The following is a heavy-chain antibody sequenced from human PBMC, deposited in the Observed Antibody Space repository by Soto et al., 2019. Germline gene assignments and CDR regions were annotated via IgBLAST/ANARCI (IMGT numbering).Heavy chain of an antibody. Sequence: SVKVSCKASGGTFSSYAISWVRQAPGQGLEWMGGIIPIFGTANYAQKFRGRVTITADESTSTAYMELSSLRSEDTAVYYCARDLGDTYGMDVWGQGTTVTVSS. D-gene: IGHD3-10*01. J-gene: IGHJ6*02. CDR2: IIPIFGTA. CDR1: GGTFSSYA. V-gene: IGHV1-69*13. CDR3: ARDLGDTYGMDV.